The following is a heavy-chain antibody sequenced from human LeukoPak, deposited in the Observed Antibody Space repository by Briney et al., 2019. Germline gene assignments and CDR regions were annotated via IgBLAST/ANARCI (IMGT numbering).Heavy chain of an antibody. CDR3: ARGVQEGFLEWVGDY. CDR2: INNSSNSM. D-gene: IGHD3-3*01. V-gene: IGHV3-48*01. CDR1: GFTFSSYS. Sequence: GGSLRLSCVASGFTFSSYSMNWVRQAPGKGLEWVSYINNSSNSMFNADSVKGRFTISRDNAKNSVYLQMDSLKAEDTAVYYCARGVQEGFLEWVGDYWGQGAMVTVSS. J-gene: IGHJ4*02.